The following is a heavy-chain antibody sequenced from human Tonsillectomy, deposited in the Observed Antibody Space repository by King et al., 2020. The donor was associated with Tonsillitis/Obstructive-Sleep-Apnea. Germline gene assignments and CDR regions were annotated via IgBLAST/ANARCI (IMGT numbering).Heavy chain of an antibody. CDR1: GFTLTELS. V-gene: IGHV1-24*01. J-gene: IGHJ3*02. Sequence: QLVQSGAEVKKPGASVKVSCKVSGFTLTELSMHWVRQAPGKGLEWMGAFDPEDGETISAQNFQGRVTMTEDTSTDTAYMELSSLSTADTAVYYCATDPYPYADDAFDIWGQGTMVTVSS. D-gene: IGHD4-17*01. CDR3: ATDPYPYADDAFDI. CDR2: FDPEDGET.